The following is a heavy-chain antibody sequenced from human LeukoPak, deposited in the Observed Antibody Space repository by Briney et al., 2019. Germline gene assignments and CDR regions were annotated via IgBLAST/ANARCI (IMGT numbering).Heavy chain of an antibody. CDR2: INPNSGGT. Sequence: ASVKVSCKVSGYTLTELSMHWVRQAPGKGLEWMGWINPNSGGTNYAQKFQGRVTMTRDTSISTAYMELSRLRSDDTAVYYCARPRTMVRGVLDYWGQGTLVTVSS. CDR3: ARPRTMVRGVLDY. J-gene: IGHJ4*02. D-gene: IGHD3-10*01. CDR1: GYTLTELS. V-gene: IGHV1-2*02.